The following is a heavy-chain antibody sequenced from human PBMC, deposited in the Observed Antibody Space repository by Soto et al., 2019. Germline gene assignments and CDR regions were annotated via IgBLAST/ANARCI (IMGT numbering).Heavy chain of an antibody. J-gene: IGHJ5*02. CDR3: ARDVGCSGGSCILDINWIDP. D-gene: IGHD2-15*01. Sequence: PGGSLRLSCAASGFTFSSYGMHWVRQAPGKGLEWVAVIWYDGSNKYYADSVKGRFTISRDNSKNTLYLQMNSLRAEDTAVYYCARDVGCSGGSCILDINWIDPWGQATLVTVSS. CDR2: IWYDGSNK. V-gene: IGHV3-33*01. CDR1: GFTFSSYG.